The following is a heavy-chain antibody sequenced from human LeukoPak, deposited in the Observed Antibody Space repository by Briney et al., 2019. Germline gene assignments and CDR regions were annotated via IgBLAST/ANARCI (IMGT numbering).Heavy chain of an antibody. D-gene: IGHD2-15*01. Sequence: GGSLRLSCAASGFTFSSYSMNWVRQAPGKGLEWVSSISSSSSYIYYADSVKGRFTISRDNAKNSLYLQMNSLRAEDTAVYYCARGYGAGGSPRDYWGQGTLVTVSS. J-gene: IGHJ4*02. CDR2: ISSSSSYI. CDR1: GFTFSSYS. V-gene: IGHV3-21*01. CDR3: ARGYGAGGSPRDY.